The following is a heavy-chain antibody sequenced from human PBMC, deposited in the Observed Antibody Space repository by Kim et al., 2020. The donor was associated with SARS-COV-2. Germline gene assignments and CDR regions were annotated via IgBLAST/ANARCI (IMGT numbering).Heavy chain of an antibody. D-gene: IGHD6-13*01. J-gene: IGHJ6*03. CDR3: ARGIAAAGTFFPDYFYYYMDG. Sequence: SETLSLTCAVYGGSFSGYYWSWIRQPPGKGLEWIGEINHSGSTNYNPSLKSRVTISVDTSKNQFSLKLSSVTAADTAVYYCARGIAAAGTFFPDYFYYYMDGWSKGTTVTVSS. CDR2: INHSGST. CDR1: GGSFSGYY. V-gene: IGHV4-34*01.